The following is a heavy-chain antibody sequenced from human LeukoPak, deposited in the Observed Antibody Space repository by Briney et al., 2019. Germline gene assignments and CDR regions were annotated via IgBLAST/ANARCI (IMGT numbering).Heavy chain of an antibody. CDR3: ARDLLELLGMMGFDY. CDR2: ISYNGSNK. D-gene: IGHD7-27*01. Sequence: GGSLRLSCTVSGFTFSNYAMGWVRQAPGKGLEGVAVISYNGSNKYYADSVKGRFTISRDNSKNTLYLQMNSLRAEDTAVYYCARDLLELLGMMGFDYWGQGTLVTVSS. J-gene: IGHJ4*02. CDR1: GFTFSNYA. V-gene: IGHV3-30-3*01.